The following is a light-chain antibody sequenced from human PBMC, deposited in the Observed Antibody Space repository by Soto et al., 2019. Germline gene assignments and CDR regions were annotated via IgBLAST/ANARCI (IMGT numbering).Light chain of an antibody. CDR2: DTS. V-gene: IGKV3-15*01. Sequence: EIVMTQSPATLSVSPGQRATLSCRASQSVSNNLAWYQQKPGQAPGLLIYDTSTRATGIPARFSGSGSGTEVTLTISSLQSEVFSVYYCQQYNNWQVAFGQGTKVEIK. J-gene: IGKJ1*01. CDR3: QQYNNWQVA. CDR1: QSVSNN.